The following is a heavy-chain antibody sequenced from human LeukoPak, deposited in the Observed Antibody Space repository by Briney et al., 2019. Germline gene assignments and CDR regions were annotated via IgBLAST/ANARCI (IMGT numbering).Heavy chain of an antibody. J-gene: IGHJ4*02. D-gene: IGHD4-23*01. Sequence: ASVKVSCKASGYTFTSYYMHWVRQAPGQGLEWMGIINPSGGSTSYAQKFQGRVTMTRDTSTGTVYMELSSLRSEDTAVYYCAREGGGNSDFSMEYYFDYWGQGTLVTVSS. CDR3: AREGGGNSDFSMEYYFDY. CDR1: GYTFTSYY. CDR2: INPSGGST. V-gene: IGHV1-46*01.